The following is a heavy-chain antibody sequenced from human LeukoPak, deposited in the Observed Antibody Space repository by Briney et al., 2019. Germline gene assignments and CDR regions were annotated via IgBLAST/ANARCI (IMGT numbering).Heavy chain of an antibody. CDR1: GGSLNTFA. Sequence: ASVKASCKASGGSLNTFAISWVRQAPGRGLEWMGGIVPRFRIANYAQKFQGRVTITTDESTSTVYMELNTLTSEDAAVYYCARVPDLSWQNFYYYMDVWGKGTTVTVSS. CDR3: ARVPDLSWQNFYYYMDV. D-gene: IGHD6-13*01. J-gene: IGHJ6*03. CDR2: IVPRFRIA. V-gene: IGHV1-69*05.